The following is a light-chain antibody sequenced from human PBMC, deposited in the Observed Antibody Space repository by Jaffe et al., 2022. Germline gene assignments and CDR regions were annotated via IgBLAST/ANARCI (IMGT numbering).Light chain of an antibody. CDR2: SDS. Sequence: YELTQPLSVSVALGQTARITCGGNNIGSKNVHWYQQKPGQAPVLVIYSDSKRPSGIPERFSGSNSGNTATLTISRAQAGDEADYYCQVWDSSTVVFGGGTTLTVL. CDR1: NIGSKN. V-gene: IGLV3-9*01. CDR3: QVWDSSTVV. J-gene: IGLJ2*01.